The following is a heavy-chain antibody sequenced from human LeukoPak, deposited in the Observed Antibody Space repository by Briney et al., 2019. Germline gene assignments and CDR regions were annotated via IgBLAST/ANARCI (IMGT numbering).Heavy chain of an antibody. D-gene: IGHD6-19*01. Sequence: SVKVSCKASGGTFSSYAISWVRQAPGQGLEWMGGIIPIFGTANYAQKFQGRVTITTDESTSTAYMELSSLRSEDTAVYYCARSGGQWLVLDYWGQGTLVTVSS. CDR2: IIPIFGTA. V-gene: IGHV1-69*05. CDR3: ARSGGQWLVLDY. CDR1: GGTFSSYA. J-gene: IGHJ4*02.